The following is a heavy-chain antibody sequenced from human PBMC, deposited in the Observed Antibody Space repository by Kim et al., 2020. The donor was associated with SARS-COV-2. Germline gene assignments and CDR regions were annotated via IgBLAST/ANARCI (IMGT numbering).Heavy chain of an antibody. CDR2: ISFGGTSK. CDR3: TRDYPAGGGAFDI. J-gene: IGHJ3*02. D-gene: IGHD2-15*01. V-gene: IGHV3-30*04. Sequence: GGSLRLSCAASAFAFSNSAMHWVRQAPGKGLEWVAGISFGGTSKYYADSVNGRFTISGDNSRTTLFLQMNSLRAEDTAVYYCTRDYPAGGGAFDIWGQGTMVTVSS. CDR1: AFAFSNSA.